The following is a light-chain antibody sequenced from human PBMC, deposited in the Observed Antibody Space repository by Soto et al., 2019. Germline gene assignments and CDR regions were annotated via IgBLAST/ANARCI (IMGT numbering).Light chain of an antibody. V-gene: IGKV3-15*01. Sequence: EIVMTQSPATLSVSPGERATLSCRASQSVSSNLAWYQQKPGQAPRLLIYGASTRATGVPARFSGGGSGTEFTLTISSLQSEAFAIYLCLQYDNWPPWTFGQGTKVEMK. CDR1: QSVSSN. CDR2: GAS. CDR3: LQYDNWPPWT. J-gene: IGKJ1*01.